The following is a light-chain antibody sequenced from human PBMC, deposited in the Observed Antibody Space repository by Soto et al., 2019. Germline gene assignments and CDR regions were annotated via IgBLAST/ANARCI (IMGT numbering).Light chain of an antibody. CDR3: QQYNNWPRT. J-gene: IGKJ1*01. Sequence: DIVMTQSPAPLSVSPGERATLSCMASQSLSSNLAWYQQKPGQAPRLLIYGASTRATGIPARFSGSGSGTECTLTISSLQSEDVAVYYCQQYNNWPRTFGQGTKVDIK. V-gene: IGKV3-15*01. CDR2: GAS. CDR1: QSLSSN.